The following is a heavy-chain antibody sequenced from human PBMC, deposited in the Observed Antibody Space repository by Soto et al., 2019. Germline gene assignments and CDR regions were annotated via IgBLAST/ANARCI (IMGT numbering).Heavy chain of an antibody. CDR2: IDVDNGNT. Sequence: QVQLAQSGAEVKKPGASVKMSCRASGYTFTSRAIHWVRQAPGQRLEWMGWIDVDNGNTKYSQKFQGGVDFTKDTSTSKAYMELGSLRCEDTALYSCARDGRTDSSDQYSPLDHWGQGTLVTVS. D-gene: IGHD3-22*01. V-gene: IGHV1-3*01. CDR3: ARDGRTDSSDQYSPLDH. J-gene: IGHJ4*02. CDR1: GYTFTSRA.